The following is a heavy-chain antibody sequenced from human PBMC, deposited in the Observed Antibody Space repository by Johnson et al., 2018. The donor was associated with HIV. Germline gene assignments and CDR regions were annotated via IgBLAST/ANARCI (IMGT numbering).Heavy chain of an antibody. CDR1: GFTFSSYA. D-gene: IGHD2-8*02. CDR3: GRESTGTRGSTFDV. V-gene: IGHV3-30*04. Sequence: VQLVESGGGVVQPGRSLRLSCAASGFTFSSYAMHWVRQAPGKGLEWVAVISYDGSNKYYADSVKGRFTISRDNAQNSLYLQMNSLRAEDTAVYYCGRESTGTRGSTFDVWGQGTMVTVS. J-gene: IGHJ3*01. CDR2: ISYDGSNK.